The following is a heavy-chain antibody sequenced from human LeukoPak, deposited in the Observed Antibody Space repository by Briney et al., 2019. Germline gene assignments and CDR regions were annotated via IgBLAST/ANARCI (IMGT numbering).Heavy chain of an antibody. CDR3: ARDRPYFDY. CDR1: GFTFSSSA. Sequence: GGSLRLSCSASGFTFSSSAMSWVRQAPGKGLEWVSAIGTSGDRTFYADSVKGRFTISRDNSKNTLYLQMNSLRAEDTAVYYCARDRPYFDYWGQGTLVIVSS. V-gene: IGHV3-23*01. J-gene: IGHJ4*02. CDR2: IGTSGDRT.